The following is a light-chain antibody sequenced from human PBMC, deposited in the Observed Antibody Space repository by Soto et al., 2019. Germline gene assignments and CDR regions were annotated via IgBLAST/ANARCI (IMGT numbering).Light chain of an antibody. CDR3: VQRTTWPWT. J-gene: IGKJ1*01. CDR2: DAS. CDR1: QSVSVH. Sequence: EIVLTQSPGTLSLSPGERATLSCRASQSVSVHLAWYQQKPGQAPRLLIYDASNRATGIPARFSGSGSGTDFTLTISRLEPEDFAVYHCVQRTTWPWTCGQGRKVDIK. V-gene: IGKV3-11*01.